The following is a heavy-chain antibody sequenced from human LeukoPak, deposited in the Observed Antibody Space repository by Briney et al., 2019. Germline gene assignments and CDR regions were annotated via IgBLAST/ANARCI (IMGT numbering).Heavy chain of an antibody. CDR2: VSFDSGSV. Sequence: GGSLRLSCAASGFNIRGYAMHWVRQVPGQGLEWVAGVSFDSGSVDYGDSVKGRFAISRDNADNALYLQMNSLRTEDTAWYYCAKAKGFAAMYYFDYWGQGVLVTVSS. CDR1: GFNIRGYA. D-gene: IGHD6-25*01. V-gene: IGHV3-9*01. J-gene: IGHJ4*02. CDR3: AKAKGFAAMYYFDY.